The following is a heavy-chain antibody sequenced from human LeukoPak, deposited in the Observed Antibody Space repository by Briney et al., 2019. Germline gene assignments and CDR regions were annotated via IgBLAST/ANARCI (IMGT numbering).Heavy chain of an antibody. D-gene: IGHD2-21*02. CDR1: GFTFSASW. CDR3: VKDTWAVVTAILDY. CDR2: IKEDASQI. J-gene: IGHJ4*02. Sequence: QPGGSLRLSCVASGFTFSASWMSWLRQAPGKGLKWVANIKEDASQIGYIDSVKGRFTISRDNARNSVYLQMDSLRVKDTAVYYCVKDTWAVVTAILDYWGQGTLVTVSS. V-gene: IGHV3-7*01.